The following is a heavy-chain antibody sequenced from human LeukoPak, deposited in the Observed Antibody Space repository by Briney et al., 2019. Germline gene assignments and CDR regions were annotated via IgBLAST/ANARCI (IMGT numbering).Heavy chain of an antibody. Sequence: GGSLRLSCAASGVTISSYAMSWIRQAPGKGLEWVSAISGSSDNTYYADSVKDRFTISRDNSKNMLYLQMNSLRVEETAVYYCANSRLRTAAGEWFDPWGQGTLVTVSS. D-gene: IGHD6-13*01. CDR2: ISGSSDNT. CDR3: ANSRLRTAAGEWFDP. CDR1: GVTISSYA. V-gene: IGHV3-23*01. J-gene: IGHJ5*02.